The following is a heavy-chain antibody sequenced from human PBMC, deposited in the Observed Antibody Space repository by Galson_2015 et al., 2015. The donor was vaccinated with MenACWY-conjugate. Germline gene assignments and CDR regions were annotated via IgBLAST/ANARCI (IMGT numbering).Heavy chain of an antibody. CDR1: GFTFSSYG. J-gene: IGHJ4*02. V-gene: IGHV3-30*18. CDR2: ISYDGSNK. D-gene: IGHD3-9*01. Sequence: SLRLSCAASGFTFSSYGMHWVRQAPGKGLEWVAVISYDGSNKYYADSVKGRFTISRDNSKNTLYLQMNSLRAEDTAVYYCAKDRQVLRYFDWPMNWGQGTLVTVSS. CDR3: AKDRQVLRYFDWPMN.